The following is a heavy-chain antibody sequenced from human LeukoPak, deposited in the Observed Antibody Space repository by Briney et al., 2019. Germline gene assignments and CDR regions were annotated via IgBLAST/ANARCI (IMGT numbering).Heavy chain of an antibody. D-gene: IGHD2-21*01. CDR3: AREGIVAGLGLDWFDP. CDR1: GYTFTGYY. CDR2: IIPMFGTS. V-gene: IGHV1-69*06. Sequence: GASVKVSCKASGYTFTGYYMHWVRQAPGQGLEWMGGIIPMFGTSNYAQKFQGRVTITADKSTSTAYMELSSLRCEDTAVYYCAREGIVAGLGLDWFDPWGQGTLVTVSS. J-gene: IGHJ5*02.